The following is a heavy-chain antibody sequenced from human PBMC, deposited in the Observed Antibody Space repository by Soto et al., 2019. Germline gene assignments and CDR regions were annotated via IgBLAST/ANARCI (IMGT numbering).Heavy chain of an antibody. V-gene: IGHV3-53*01. D-gene: IGHD3-22*01. CDR1: GFSVNNNY. CDR2: IYTRGTT. J-gene: IGHJ4*02. CDR3: AKLWGYYLES. Sequence: GGSLRLSCSASGFSVNNNYMTWVRQAPGRRPEWVAVIYTRGTTHYADFATGRFTFSRDNSKNTLYLQMDSLSPEDTAVYYCAKLWGYYLESWGPGTLVTVSS.